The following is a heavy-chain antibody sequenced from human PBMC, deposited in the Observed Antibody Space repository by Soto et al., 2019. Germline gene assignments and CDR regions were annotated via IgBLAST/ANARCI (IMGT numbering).Heavy chain of an antibody. Sequence: GGSLRLSCAASGFTFSDYYMSWIRQAPGKGLEWVSYISSSGSTIYYADSVKGRFTISGDNAKNSLYLQMNSLRAEDTAVYYCARDRIAAAGTYYYGMDVWGQGTTVTVSS. D-gene: IGHD6-13*01. V-gene: IGHV3-11*01. CDR3: ARDRIAAAGTYYYGMDV. CDR2: ISSSGSTI. CDR1: GFTFSDYY. J-gene: IGHJ6*02.